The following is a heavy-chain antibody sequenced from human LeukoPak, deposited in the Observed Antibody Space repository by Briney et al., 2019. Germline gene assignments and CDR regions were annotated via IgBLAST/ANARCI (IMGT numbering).Heavy chain of an antibody. CDR2: LYSGGDT. J-gene: IGHJ4*02. CDR1: GFTVGTKY. Sequence: GGSLRLSCAASGFTVGTKYMNWVRQAPGKGLEWVSILYSGGDTYYADSVKGRFTISRDNSRNTLSLQMNSLRVEDTAVYYCAKDLHYWSGIDYWGQGTLVTVSS. D-gene: IGHD3-3*02. V-gene: IGHV3-53*01. CDR3: AKDLHYWSGIDY.